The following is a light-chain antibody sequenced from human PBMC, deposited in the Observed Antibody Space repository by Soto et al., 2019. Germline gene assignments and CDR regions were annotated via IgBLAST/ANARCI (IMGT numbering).Light chain of an antibody. CDR3: AAWDDSLNGYV. CDR1: SSNIGGKT. Sequence: HSVLTQPPSASGTPGQRGTIICPGSSSNIGGKTVNWYQQLPGTAPNLLIYSNNQRPSGVPDRCSGSKSGTSASLAISGLQSEDEADYYCAAWDDSLNGYVFGTGTKVTVL. V-gene: IGLV1-44*01. CDR2: SNN. J-gene: IGLJ1*01.